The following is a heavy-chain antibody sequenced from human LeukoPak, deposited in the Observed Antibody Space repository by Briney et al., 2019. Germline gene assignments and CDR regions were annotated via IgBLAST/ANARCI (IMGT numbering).Heavy chain of an antibody. CDR2: IDRDDDK. CDR3: ARTSIAAAGTAFDP. V-gene: IGHV2-70*04. Sequence: SGPALAKPPQTLTLTCTFSGFSLSTSGMRVSWIRQPPGKALELLARIDRDDDKFYSTSLKTRLTISKDTSKNQIVLTMTNMDPVDTATYYCARTSIAAAGTAFDPWGQGTLVTVSS. CDR1: GFSLSTSGMR. J-gene: IGHJ5*02. D-gene: IGHD6-13*01.